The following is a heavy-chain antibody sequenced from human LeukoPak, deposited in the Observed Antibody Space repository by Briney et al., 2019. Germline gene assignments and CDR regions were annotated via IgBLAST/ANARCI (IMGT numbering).Heavy chain of an antibody. V-gene: IGHV4-4*02. CDR3: AGRRFDWLNWFDP. J-gene: IGHJ5*02. D-gene: IGHD3-9*01. Sequence: PSETLSLTCAISGDSISSSKWWSWVRQPPGKGREWIGEIYHTGSTNYNPSLKSRVTMSVDKSKNQFSLKLNSVTAADTAVYYCAGRRFDWLNWFDPWGQGTLVTVSS. CDR2: IYHTGST. CDR1: GDSISSSKW.